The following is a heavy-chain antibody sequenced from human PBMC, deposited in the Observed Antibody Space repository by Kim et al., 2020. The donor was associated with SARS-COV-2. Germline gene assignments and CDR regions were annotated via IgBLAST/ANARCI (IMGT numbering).Heavy chain of an antibody. Sequence: GGSLRLSCAASGFTFSSYSMNWVRQAPGKGLEWVSYISSSSTIYYADSVKGRFTISRDNAKNSLYLQMNSLRDEDTAVYYCARGWGYFDYWGQGTLVTVSS. D-gene: IGHD7-27*01. J-gene: IGHJ4*02. CDR2: ISSSSTI. V-gene: IGHV3-48*02. CDR3: ARGWGYFDY. CDR1: GFTFSSYS.